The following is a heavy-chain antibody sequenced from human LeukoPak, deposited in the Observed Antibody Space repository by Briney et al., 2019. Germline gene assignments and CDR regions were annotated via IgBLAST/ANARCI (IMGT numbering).Heavy chain of an antibody. Sequence: GGSLRLSCATSGFTFSNAWMNWVRQAPGKGLEWVGRIRSNSDGGTIDYAAPVKGRITLSRDDAKTTLYLQMHRLQTEDTAVYYCATDFDSTWGQGTLVTVSS. J-gene: IGHJ5*02. CDR3: ATDFDST. V-gene: IGHV3-15*07. D-gene: IGHD3-22*01. CDR2: IRSNSDGGTI. CDR1: GFTFSNAW.